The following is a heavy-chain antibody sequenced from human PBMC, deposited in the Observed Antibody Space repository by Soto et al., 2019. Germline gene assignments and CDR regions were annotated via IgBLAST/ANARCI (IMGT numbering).Heavy chain of an antibody. CDR1: GLIFSDVW. D-gene: IGHD1-1*01. J-gene: IGHJ4*02. V-gene: IGHV3-15*01. CDR2: IKTKPDDGTI. CDR3: TTSNLGVDF. Sequence: GGSLRLSCAASGLIFSDVWMTWVRQAPGKGLEWVGRIKTKPDDGTIDYAAPVRGRFTISRDDSKNTLYLQMTSLTPDDTGVYYCTTSNLGVDFWGPGTLVTAPQ.